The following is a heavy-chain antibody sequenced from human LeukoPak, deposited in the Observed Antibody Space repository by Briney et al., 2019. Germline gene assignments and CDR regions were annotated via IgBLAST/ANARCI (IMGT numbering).Heavy chain of an antibody. V-gene: IGHV3-7*01. CDR2: IKQDASER. J-gene: IGHJ4*02. CDR3: ATPTAGTWHFDY. D-gene: IGHD1-1*01. CDR1: GFTFSSYW. Sequence: GGSLRLSCAASGFTFSSYWMTWVRQSPGKGLEWVANIKQDASERYYVDSVKGRFTISRDNAKNSLYLQMNSLRAEDTAVYYCATPTAGTWHFDYWGQGTLVTVSS.